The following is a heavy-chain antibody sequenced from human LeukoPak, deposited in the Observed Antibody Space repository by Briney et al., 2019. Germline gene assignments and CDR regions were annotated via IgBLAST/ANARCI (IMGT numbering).Heavy chain of an antibody. CDR3: ANGLGYCSGGSCLGFDY. J-gene: IGHJ4*02. CDR1: GFTFSSYG. D-gene: IGHD2-15*01. CDR2: ISYDGSNK. V-gene: IGHV3-30*18. Sequence: GGSLRLSCAASGFTFSSYGMHWVRQAPGKGLEWVAVISYDGSNKYYADSVKGRFTISRDNSKNTLYLQMNSLRAEDTAVYYCANGLGYCSGGSCLGFDYWGQGTLVTVSS.